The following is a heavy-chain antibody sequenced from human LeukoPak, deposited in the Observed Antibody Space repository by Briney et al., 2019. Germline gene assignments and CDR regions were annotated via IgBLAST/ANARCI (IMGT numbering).Heavy chain of an antibody. V-gene: IGHV4-59*01. CDR2: IYYSGST. CDR3: ARGYTAMANLDY. J-gene: IGHJ4*02. D-gene: IGHD5-18*01. Sequence: SETLSLTCTVSGGSISSYYLICVRQPPGKGLEWIGYIYYSGSTNYNPSLKSRVTISVDTSKNQFSLKLSSVTAADTAVYYSARGYTAMANLDYWSQGTLVTVSS. CDR1: GGSISSYY.